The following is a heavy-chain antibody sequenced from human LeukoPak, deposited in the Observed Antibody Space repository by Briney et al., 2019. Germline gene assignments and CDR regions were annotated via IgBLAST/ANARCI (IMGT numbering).Heavy chain of an antibody. J-gene: IGHJ5*02. V-gene: IGHV1-2*02. CDR3: ARDEIAAAGYRVYWFDP. CDR1: GHTFTGYY. CDR2: INPNSGGT. Sequence: ASVKVSCKASGHTFTGYYTHWVRQAPGQGLEWMGWINPNSGGTNYAQKFQGRVTMTRDTSISTAYMELSRLRSDDTAVYYCARDEIAAAGYRVYWFDPWGQGTLVTVSS. D-gene: IGHD6-13*01.